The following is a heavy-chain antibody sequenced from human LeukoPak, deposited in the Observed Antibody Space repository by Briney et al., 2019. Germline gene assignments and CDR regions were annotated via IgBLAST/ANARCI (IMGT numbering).Heavy chain of an antibody. V-gene: IGHV3-7*01. D-gene: IGHD3-3*01. CDR3: ARDSADFWSGYYTAAFDI. CDR2: IKQDGSEK. CDR1: GFTFSSYW. J-gene: IGHJ3*02. Sequence: PVGSLRLSCAASGFTFSSYWMSWVRQAPGKGLEWVANIKQDGSEKYYVDSVKGRFTISRDNAKNSLYLQMNSLRAEDTAVYYCARDSADFWSGYYTAAFDIWGQGTMVTVSS.